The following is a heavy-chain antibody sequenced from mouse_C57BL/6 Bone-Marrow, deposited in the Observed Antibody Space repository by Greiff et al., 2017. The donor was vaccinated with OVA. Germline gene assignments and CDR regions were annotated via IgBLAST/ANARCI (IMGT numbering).Heavy chain of an antibody. Sequence: EVNVVESGGGLVKPGGSLKLSCAASGFTFSDYGMHWVRQAPEKGLEWVAYISSGSSTIYYADTVKGRFTISRENAKDTLFRQMDSLRSEDTAVYYCARRGQTAQATGAMDYWGQGTSVTVSS. CDR3: ARRGQTAQATGAMDY. D-gene: IGHD3-2*02. CDR1: GFTFSDYG. CDR2: ISSGSSTI. V-gene: IGHV5-17*01. J-gene: IGHJ4*01.